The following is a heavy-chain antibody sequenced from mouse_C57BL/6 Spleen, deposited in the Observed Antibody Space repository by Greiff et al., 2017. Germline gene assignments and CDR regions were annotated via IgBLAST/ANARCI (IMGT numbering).Heavy chain of an antibody. D-gene: IGHD1-1*01. CDR1: GYTFTSYW. CDR3: ARESPIPTVVATDY. J-gene: IGHJ2*01. Sequence: VQLQQPGAELVKPGASVKLSCKASGYTFTSYWMHWVKQRPGQGLEWIGMIHPNSGSTNYNEKFKSKATLTVDKSSSTAYMQLSSLTSEDSAVYYWARESPIPTVVATDYWGQGTTLTVSS. V-gene: IGHV1-64*01. CDR2: IHPNSGST.